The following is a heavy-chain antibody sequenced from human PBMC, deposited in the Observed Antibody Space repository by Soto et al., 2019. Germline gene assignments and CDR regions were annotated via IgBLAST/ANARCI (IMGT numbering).Heavy chain of an antibody. J-gene: IGHJ5*02. V-gene: IGHV1-69*13. CDR2: IIPIFGTA. Sequence: SVKVPCKASGGTFSSYAISWVRQAPGQGLEWMGGIIPIFGTANYAQKFQGRVTITADESTSTAYMELSSLRSEDTAVYYCARDHKGWNYGWFDPWGQGALVTVSS. D-gene: IGHD1-7*01. CDR1: GGTFSSYA. CDR3: ARDHKGWNYGWFDP.